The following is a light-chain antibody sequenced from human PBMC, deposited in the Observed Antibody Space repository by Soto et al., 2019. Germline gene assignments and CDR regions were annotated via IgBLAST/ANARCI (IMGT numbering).Light chain of an antibody. CDR1: QSVSGW. CDR2: DAS. Sequence: IQMTQSAFTLSASVGNTATATCRASQSVSGWLAWYQQKPGEAPKLLIYDASALPRGVPSRFSGSGSGTKFTLTIASLQPDDFATYYCQQYETFSGTFGPGTKVDIK. V-gene: IGKV1-5*01. J-gene: IGKJ1*01. CDR3: QQYETFSGT.